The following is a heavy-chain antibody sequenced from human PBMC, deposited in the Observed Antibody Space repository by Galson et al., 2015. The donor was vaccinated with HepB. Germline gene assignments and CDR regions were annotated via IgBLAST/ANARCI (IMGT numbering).Heavy chain of an antibody. CDR3: ARDTALSYDEGYYFYGMDL. V-gene: IGHV3-7*03. CDR1: GFPISSYW. D-gene: IGHD5-12*01. CDR2: IKRDGTEN. Sequence: SLRLSCAASGFPISSYWMGWVRQAPGKGLEWVANIKRDGTENYYMDSVKGRFTISRDNAMNSLYLQMWNLRVEDTAVYYCARDTALSYDEGYYFYGMDLWGQGTTVTVSS. J-gene: IGHJ6*02.